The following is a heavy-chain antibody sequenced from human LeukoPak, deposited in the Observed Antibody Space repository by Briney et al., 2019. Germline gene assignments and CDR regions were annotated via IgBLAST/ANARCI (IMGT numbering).Heavy chain of an antibody. CDR1: GGSISSYY. Sequence: SETLSLTCTVSGGSISSYYWSWIRQPPGKGLEWIGYIYYSGSTNYNPSLESRVTISVDTSKNQFSLKLSSVTAADTAVYYCATVDTDDAFDIWGQGTVVTVSS. CDR3: ATVDTDDAFDI. D-gene: IGHD5-18*01. V-gene: IGHV4-59*01. J-gene: IGHJ3*02. CDR2: IYYSGST.